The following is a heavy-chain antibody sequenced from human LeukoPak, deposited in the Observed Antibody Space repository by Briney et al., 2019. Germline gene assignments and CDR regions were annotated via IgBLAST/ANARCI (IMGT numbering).Heavy chain of an antibody. V-gene: IGHV3-11*01. Sequence: GGSLRLSCAASGFTFSDYYMSWIRQAPGKGLEWVSYISSSGNTIYYADSVKGRFTISRDKAKNSLSLQMNSLRAEDTAVYYCARDNQLLFPINGMDVWGQGTTVTVSS. J-gene: IGHJ6*02. CDR1: GFTFSDYY. D-gene: IGHD2-21*01. CDR3: ARDNQLLFPINGMDV. CDR2: ISSSGNTI.